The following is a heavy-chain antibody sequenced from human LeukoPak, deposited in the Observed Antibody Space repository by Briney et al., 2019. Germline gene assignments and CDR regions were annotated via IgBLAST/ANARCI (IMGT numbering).Heavy chain of an antibody. CDR1: GYTFTSYY. V-gene: IGHV1-46*01. CDR2: INPSGGST. D-gene: IGHD2-15*01. J-gene: IGHJ4*02. Sequence: ASVKASCKASGYTFTSYYMHWVRQAPGQGLEWMGIINPSGGSTSYAQKFQGRVTMTRDMSTSTVYMELSSLRSEDTAVYYCARDRGFLVVVAANRFDYWGQGTLVTVSS. CDR3: ARDRGFLVVVAANRFDY.